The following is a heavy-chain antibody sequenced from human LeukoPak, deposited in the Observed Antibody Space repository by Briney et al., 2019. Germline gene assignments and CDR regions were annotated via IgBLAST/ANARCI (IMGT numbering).Heavy chain of an antibody. CDR2: INHSGST. J-gene: IGHJ4*02. V-gene: IGHV4-34*01. CDR3: ARGRVGRYGAPFDY. Sequence: PSETLSLTCAVYGGSFSGYYWSWIRQPPGKGLEWIGEINHSGSTNYNPSLKSRVTISVDTSKNQFSLKLSSVTAADTAVYYCARGRVGRYGAPFDYWGQGTLVTVSS. CDR1: GGSFSGYY. D-gene: IGHD3-10*01.